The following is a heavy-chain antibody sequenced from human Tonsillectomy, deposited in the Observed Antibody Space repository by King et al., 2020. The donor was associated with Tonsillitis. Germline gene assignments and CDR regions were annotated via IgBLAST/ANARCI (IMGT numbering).Heavy chain of an antibody. CDR2: IIPILGIA. CDR3: AKMGWGVNY. D-gene: IGHD3-10*01. J-gene: IGHJ4*02. CDR1: GGTFSSYA. Sequence: QLVQSGAEVKKPGSSVKVSCKASGGTFSSYAISWVRQAPGQGLEWMGRIIPILGIANYAQKFQGRVTVTADKSTSTAYMELSSLRSEDTAVYYCAKMGWGVNYWGQGTLVTVSS. V-gene: IGHV1-69*09.